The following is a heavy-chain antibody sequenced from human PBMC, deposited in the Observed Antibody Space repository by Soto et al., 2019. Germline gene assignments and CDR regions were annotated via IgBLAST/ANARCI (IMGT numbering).Heavy chain of an antibody. J-gene: IGHJ4*02. Sequence: GGSLRLSCAAPGFTFSSYSMNWVRQAPGKGLEWVSSISSSSSYIYYADSVKGRFTISRDNAKNSLYLQMNSLRAEDTAVYYCARVPFPFAPDEYYFDYWGQGTLVTVSS. CDR2: ISSSSSYI. CDR1: GFTFSSYS. CDR3: ARVPFPFAPDEYYFDY. V-gene: IGHV3-21*01.